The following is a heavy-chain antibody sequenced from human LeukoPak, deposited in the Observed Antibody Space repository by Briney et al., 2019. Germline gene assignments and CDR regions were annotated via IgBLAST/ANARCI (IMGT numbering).Heavy chain of an antibody. CDR3: ARRSGERRGYDLQR. V-gene: IGHV4-59*12. D-gene: IGHD5-12*01. Sequence: SETLSLTCTVSGGSISSYYWSWIRQPPGKGLEWIGYIYYSGSTNYNPSLKSRVTISVDTSKNQFSLKLSSVTAADTAVYYCARRSGERRGYDLQRWGQGTLVTVSS. J-gene: IGHJ4*02. CDR1: GGSISSYY. CDR2: IYYSGST.